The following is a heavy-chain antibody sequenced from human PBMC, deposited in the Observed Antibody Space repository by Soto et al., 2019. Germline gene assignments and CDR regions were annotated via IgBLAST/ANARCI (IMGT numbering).Heavy chain of an antibody. D-gene: IGHD1-1*01. CDR3: ARDARWTFDP. V-gene: IGHV4-59*01. J-gene: IGHJ5*02. CDR1: GGSISSYY. Sequence: SETLSLTCTVSGGSISSYYWSWIRQPPGKGLEWIGYIYYSGSTNYNPSLKSRVTISVDTSKNQFSLKLSSVTAADTAVYYCARDARWTFDPWGQGTLVTVSS. CDR2: IYYSGST.